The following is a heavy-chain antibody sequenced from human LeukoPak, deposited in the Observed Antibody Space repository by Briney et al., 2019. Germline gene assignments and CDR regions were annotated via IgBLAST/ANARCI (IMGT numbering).Heavy chain of an antibody. Sequence: NPSETLSLTCTVSGGSISSYYWSWIRQPPGKGLEWIGYIYYSGSTNYNPSLKSRVTISVDTPKNQFSLKLSSVTAADTAVYYCARHARQTYYYDSSGYTTFDYWGQGTLVTVSS. CDR2: IYYSGST. CDR3: ARHARQTYYYDSSGYTTFDY. CDR1: GGSISSYY. J-gene: IGHJ4*02. V-gene: IGHV4-59*08. D-gene: IGHD3-22*01.